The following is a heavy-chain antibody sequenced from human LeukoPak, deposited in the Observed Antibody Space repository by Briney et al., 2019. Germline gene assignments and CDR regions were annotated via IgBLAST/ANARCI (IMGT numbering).Heavy chain of an antibody. D-gene: IGHD2-2*02. V-gene: IGHV4-4*07. J-gene: IGHJ5*02. CDR2: IYTNGST. Sequence: KPSETLSLTCTVSGGSISSYYWSWIRQPAGKGLEWIGRIYTNGSTNYNPSLKSRVTMSVDTSKNQFSLKLSSVTAADTAVYYCARGEGYCSSTSCYITWFDPWGQGTLVTVSS. CDR1: GGSISSYY. CDR3: ARGEGYCSSTSCYITWFDP.